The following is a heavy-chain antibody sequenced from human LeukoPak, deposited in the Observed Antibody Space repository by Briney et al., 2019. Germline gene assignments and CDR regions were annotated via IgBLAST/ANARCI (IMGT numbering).Heavy chain of an antibody. CDR2: ISSSSSYV. Sequence: GGSLRLSCAASGFTFSSYSMNWVRQAPGKGLEWVSSISSSSSYVYYADSVKGRFTISRDNAKNSLYLQMNSLRAEDTAVYYCARVLVPTTPLYYMDVWGKGTTVTVSS. V-gene: IGHV3-21*01. CDR3: ARVLVPTTPLYYMDV. D-gene: IGHD1-14*01. J-gene: IGHJ6*03. CDR1: GFTFSSYS.